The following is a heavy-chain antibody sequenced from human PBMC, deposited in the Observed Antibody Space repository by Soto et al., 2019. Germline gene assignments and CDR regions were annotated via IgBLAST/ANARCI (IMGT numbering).Heavy chain of an antibody. V-gene: IGHV4-4*07. CDR1: GGAISTYY. CDR3: AIGQRFSDWFDP. Sequence: QVHLQESGPGLVKPSETLSLTCTVSGGAISTYYWTRIRQPAGKGLEWIGRIYSSGSTKYNPSLQSRVTMSLDTSNNQFSLRLTSVTAADTAVYYCAIGQRFSDWFDPWCQGTLVTVSS. D-gene: IGHD3-3*01. CDR2: IYSSGST. J-gene: IGHJ5*02.